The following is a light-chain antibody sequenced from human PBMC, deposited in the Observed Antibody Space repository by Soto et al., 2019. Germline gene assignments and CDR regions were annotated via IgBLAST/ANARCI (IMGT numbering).Light chain of an antibody. Sequence: EIVMTQSPATLSVSPGASATLSCRASQTVSSNLAWYQQKPGQAPRLLIYGASTRATGIPARFSGSGSGTEFTLIISSLQSEDFAVYYCQHYNNWPPWTFGQGTKVDIK. CDR2: GAS. CDR1: QTVSSN. CDR3: QHYNNWPPWT. J-gene: IGKJ1*01. V-gene: IGKV3-15*01.